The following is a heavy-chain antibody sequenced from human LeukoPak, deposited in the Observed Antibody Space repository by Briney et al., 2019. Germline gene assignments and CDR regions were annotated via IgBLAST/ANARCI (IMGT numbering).Heavy chain of an antibody. CDR1: GFTFSSYE. J-gene: IGHJ3*02. CDR2: ISSSGRTI. Sequence: GGYLRLSCAASGFTFSSYEMNWVRQAPGKGLEWVSYISSSGRTIYYAASVQGRFTISRDNAKNSLYLRMNSLRAEDTAVYYCADSSGWYYDAFDIWGQGTMVTVSS. CDR3: ADSSGWYYDAFDI. V-gene: IGHV3-48*03. D-gene: IGHD6-19*01.